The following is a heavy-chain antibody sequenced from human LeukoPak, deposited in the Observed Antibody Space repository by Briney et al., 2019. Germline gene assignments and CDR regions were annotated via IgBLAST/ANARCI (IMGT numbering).Heavy chain of an antibody. D-gene: IGHD2-2*01. CDR1: GGSIRNYY. J-gene: IGHJ5*02. V-gene: IGHV4-59*01. CDR3: ARHERCSSINCIYNWFDP. Sequence: SSETLSLTCTVSGGSIRNYYWSWIRQPPGKGLEWIGYIYYSGSTNYNPSLKSRVTISVDASKNQFSLKLSSVTAADTAVYYCARHERCSSINCIYNWFDPWGQGTLVIVSS. CDR2: IYYSGST.